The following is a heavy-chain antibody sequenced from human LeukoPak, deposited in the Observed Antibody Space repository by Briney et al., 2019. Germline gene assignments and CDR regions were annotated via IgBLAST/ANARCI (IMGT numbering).Heavy chain of an antibody. D-gene: IGHD1-26*01. V-gene: IGHV4-39*01. Sequence: SETLSLTCTVSGDSISSSSYSWGWIRQPPGKGLEWIGSIYYSGNTYCNPSLKGRVTISVDTSKNQFSLKLSSVTAADTAVYYCARHSPWEPFDYWGQGTLVTVSS. CDR3: ARHSPWEPFDY. J-gene: IGHJ4*02. CDR2: IYYSGNT. CDR1: GDSISSSSYS.